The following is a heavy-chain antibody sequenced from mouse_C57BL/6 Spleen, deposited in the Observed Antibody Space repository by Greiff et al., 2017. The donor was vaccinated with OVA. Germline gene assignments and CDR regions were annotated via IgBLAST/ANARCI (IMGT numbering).Heavy chain of an antibody. V-gene: IGHV14-2*01. CDR1: GFNIKDYY. CDR2: IDPEDGET. Sequence: DVKLVESGAELVKPGASVKLSCTASGFNIKDYYMHWVKQRTEQGLEWIGRIDPEDGETKYAPKFQGKATITADTSSNTAYLQLSSLTSEDTAVYYCARVFRVSYAMDYWGQGTSVTVSS. CDR3: ARVFRVSYAMDY. J-gene: IGHJ4*01.